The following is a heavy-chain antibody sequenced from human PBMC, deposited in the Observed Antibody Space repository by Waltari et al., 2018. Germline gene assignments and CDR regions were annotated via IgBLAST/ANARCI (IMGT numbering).Heavy chain of an antibody. CDR3: AREWGVMVGTAAFYFDY. CDR1: GFTFSSYT. Sequence: EVQLVGSGGGLVKPGGSLRLSCAASGFTFSSYTMNWVRQAPGKGLGWVSSIMSGSSYIYYADSVKGRFINSRDNAKNSLYLQMNSLRAEDTAVYYCAREWGVMVGTAAFYFDYWGQGTLVTVSS. J-gene: IGHJ4*02. CDR2: IMSGSSYI. D-gene: IGHD2-15*01. V-gene: IGHV3-21*02.